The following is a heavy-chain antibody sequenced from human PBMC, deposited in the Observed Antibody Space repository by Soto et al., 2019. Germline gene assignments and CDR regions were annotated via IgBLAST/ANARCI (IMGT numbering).Heavy chain of an antibody. CDR3: ARDVPPGRGSPNFYCYGMDV. J-gene: IGHJ6*02. Sequence: QVQLQESGPGLVKPSQTLSLTCTVSGGSISSGDYYWSWIRQHPGKGLEWIGYIYYSGSTYYNQTLKSPVTISVDTSKNQFSLKLSSVTAADTAVYYCARDVPPGRGSPNFYCYGMDVWGQGATVTVSS. D-gene: IGHD3-10*01. CDR1: GGSISSGDYY. CDR2: IYYSGST. V-gene: IGHV4-31*01.